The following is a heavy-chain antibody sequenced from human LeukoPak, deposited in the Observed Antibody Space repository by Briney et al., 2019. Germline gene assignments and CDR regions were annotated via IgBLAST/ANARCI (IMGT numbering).Heavy chain of an antibody. CDR1: GYTFTNYF. D-gene: IGHD1-20*01. J-gene: IGHJ6*04. V-gene: IGHV1-2*06. CDR2: INPNSGGT. CDR3: ARDPNNWNLDV. Sequence: ASVKVSCKASGYTFTNYFMHWVRQAPGQGLEWMGRINPNSGGTNYAQKFQGRVSMTRDTSISTAYMVLSRLRSDDTAVYYCARDPNNWNLDVWGKGTTVTVSS.